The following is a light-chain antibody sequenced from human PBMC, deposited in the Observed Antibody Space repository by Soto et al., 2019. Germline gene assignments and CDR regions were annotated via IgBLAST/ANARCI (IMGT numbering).Light chain of an antibody. CDR1: QPISNY. Sequence: DIQMTQSPSSLSASVGDRVTITCRASQPISNYLNWYQQKPGKAPKLLIYAASSLQSGVTSRLSGSGSGTYFTLAISSLQPEDFATYYCQQSYSTPWTFGQGTKVEIK. CDR3: QQSYSTPWT. V-gene: IGKV1-39*01. CDR2: AAS. J-gene: IGKJ1*01.